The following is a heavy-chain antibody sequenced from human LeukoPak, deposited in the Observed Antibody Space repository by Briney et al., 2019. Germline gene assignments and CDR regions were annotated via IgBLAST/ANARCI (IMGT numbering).Heavy chain of an antibody. Sequence: PGGSLRLSCAASGFDLNTYEVNWVRQAPGKGLEWIADITISGHTKNYADSVKGRFTISRDNAGTSLYLQMNSLRVEDTGVYYCARGDPHADLWGQGTLVTVSS. CDR2: ITISGHTK. V-gene: IGHV3-48*03. J-gene: IGHJ5*02. CDR3: ARGDPHADL. CDR1: GFDLNTYE.